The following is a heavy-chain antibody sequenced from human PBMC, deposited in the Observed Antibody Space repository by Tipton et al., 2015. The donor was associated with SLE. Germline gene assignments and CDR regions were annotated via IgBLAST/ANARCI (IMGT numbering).Heavy chain of an antibody. Sequence: TLSLTCTVSGGSISSTSDYWGWIRQPPGKGLEWIGSIYYSGSTFHNPSRRSRVTISVDTSKNQFSLKLTSVTAADTAVYYWARRKRNIWGPFVSWGQGTMVTVSS. J-gene: IGHJ3*02. CDR2: IYYSGST. CDR1: GGSISSTSDY. V-gene: IGHV4-39*07. D-gene: IGHD2/OR15-2a*01. CDR3: ARRKRNIWGPFVS.